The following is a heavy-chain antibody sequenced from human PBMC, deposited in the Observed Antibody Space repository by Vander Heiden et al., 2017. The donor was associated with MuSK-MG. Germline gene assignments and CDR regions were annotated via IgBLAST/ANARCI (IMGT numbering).Heavy chain of an antibody. D-gene: IGHD3-10*01. CDR2: IYYSGRT. J-gene: IGHJ4*02. V-gene: IGHV4-39*01. Sequence: QLQLPESGPGPAKPSETLSLTCPVPGGSISSNSDYWGWIRRPPVKGLEWIGSIYYSGRTYYNPSLKSRVTISVDTSENQFSLKLSSVTAADTAVYYCARLSMVRGVDYFDYWGQGTLVTVSS. CDR3: ARLSMVRGVDYFDY. CDR1: GGSISSNSDY.